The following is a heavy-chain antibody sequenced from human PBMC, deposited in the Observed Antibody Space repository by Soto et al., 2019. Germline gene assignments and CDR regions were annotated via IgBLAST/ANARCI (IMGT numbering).Heavy chain of an antibody. D-gene: IGHD6-19*01. Sequence: QVQLVESGGGLVKPGGSLRLSCAASGFTFSDYYMSWIRQAPGKGLEWVSYISSSGSTIYYADPVKGRFTISRDNAKNSLYLQMNSLRAEDTAVYYCARGYSSGWYKHRRSDAFDIWGQGTMVTVSS. CDR1: GFTFSDYY. CDR2: ISSSGSTI. CDR3: ARGYSSGWYKHRRSDAFDI. V-gene: IGHV3-11*01. J-gene: IGHJ3*02.